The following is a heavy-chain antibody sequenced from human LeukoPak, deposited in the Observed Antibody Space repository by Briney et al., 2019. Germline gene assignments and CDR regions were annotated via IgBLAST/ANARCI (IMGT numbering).Heavy chain of an antibody. V-gene: IGHV3-23*01. CDR3: AKDRHYYDSSGYYYWNFDL. Sequence: GGSLRLSCAASGFTFSDYYMSWVRQAPGKGLEWVSAISGSGGSTYYADSVKGRFTISRDNSKNTLYLQMNSLRAEDTAVYYCAKDRHYYDSSGYYYWNFDLWGRGTLVTVSS. CDR2: ISGSGGST. CDR1: GFTFSDYY. J-gene: IGHJ2*01. D-gene: IGHD3-22*01.